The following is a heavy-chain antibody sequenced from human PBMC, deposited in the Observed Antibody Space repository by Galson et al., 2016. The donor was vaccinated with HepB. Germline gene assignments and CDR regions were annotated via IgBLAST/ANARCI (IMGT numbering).Heavy chain of an antibody. V-gene: IGHV3-9*01. D-gene: IGHD4-23*01. CDR1: GYTFGDYA. CDR3: ARDSHYGGSFWHGLTF. Sequence: SLRLSCAASGYTFGDYAMHWVRQSPGKGLEWVSGISWNSGRAAYADSVRGRCTISRDNAKNSLFLQMNSLTSEDTALYFCARDSHYGGSFWHGLTFWGQGTVVSVSS. J-gene: IGHJ3*01. CDR2: ISWNSGRA.